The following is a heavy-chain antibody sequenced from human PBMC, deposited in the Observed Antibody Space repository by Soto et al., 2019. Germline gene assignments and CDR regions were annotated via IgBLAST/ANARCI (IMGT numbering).Heavy chain of an antibody. CDR1: GFTFSSYG. J-gene: IGHJ4*02. Sequence: PGGSLRLSCAASGFTFSSYGMHWVRQAPGKGLEWVAVISYDGSNKYYADSVKGRFTISRDNSKNTLYLQMNSLRAEDTAVYYCAKVGYSYGYVFDYWGQGTLVTVSS. CDR3: AKVGYSYGYVFDY. D-gene: IGHD5-18*01. CDR2: ISYDGSNK. V-gene: IGHV3-30*18.